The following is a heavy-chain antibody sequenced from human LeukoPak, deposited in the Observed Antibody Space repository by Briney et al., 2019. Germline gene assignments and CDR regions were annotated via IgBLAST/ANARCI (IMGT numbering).Heavy chain of an antibody. CDR3: ARGLGHYDFWSGYYKGVGLGYYYYYYGMDV. CDR1: GYTFTSYD. J-gene: IGHJ6*02. V-gene: IGHV1-8*01. D-gene: IGHD3-3*01. CDR2: MNPNSGNT. Sequence: ASVKVSCKASGYTFTSYDINWVRQATGQGLEWMGWMNPNSGNTGYAQKFQGRVTMTRNTSISTAYMELGSLRSEDTAVYYCARGLGHYDFWSGYYKGVGLGYYYYYYGMDVWGQGTTVTVSS.